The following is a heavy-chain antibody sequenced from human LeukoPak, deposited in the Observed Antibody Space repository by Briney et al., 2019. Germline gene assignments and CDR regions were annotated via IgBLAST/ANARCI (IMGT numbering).Heavy chain of an antibody. CDR2: IRSKAYGGTT. CDR1: GFTFSSYS. CDR3: TRDGPHYDILTGYYSLGGGY. Sequence: QSGGSLRLSCAASGFTFSSYSMNWVRQAPGKGLEWVGFIRSKAYGGTTEYAASVKGRFTISRDDSKSIAYLQMNSLKTEDTAVYYCTRDGPHYDILTGYYSLGGGYWGQGTLVTVSS. V-gene: IGHV3-49*04. J-gene: IGHJ4*02. D-gene: IGHD3-9*01.